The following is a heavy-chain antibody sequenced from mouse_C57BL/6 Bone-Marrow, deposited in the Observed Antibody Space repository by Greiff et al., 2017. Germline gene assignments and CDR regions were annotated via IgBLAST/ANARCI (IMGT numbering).Heavy chain of an antibody. Sequence: EVKLVESGEGLVKPGGSLKLSCAASGFTFSSYAMSWVRQTPEKRLEWVATISDGGSYTYYPDNVKGRFTISRDNAKNNLYLQMSHLKSEDTAMYYCARGDYYGSTYYAMDYWGQGTSVTVSS. CDR3: ARGDYYGSTYYAMDY. D-gene: IGHD1-1*01. CDR2: ISDGGSYT. J-gene: IGHJ4*01. V-gene: IGHV5-4*03. CDR1: GFTFSSYA.